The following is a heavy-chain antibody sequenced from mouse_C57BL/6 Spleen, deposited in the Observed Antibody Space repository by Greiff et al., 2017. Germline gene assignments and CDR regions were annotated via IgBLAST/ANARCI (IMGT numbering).Heavy chain of an antibody. J-gene: IGHJ4*01. CDR2: IWSDGST. V-gene: IGHV2-6-1*01. CDR1: GFSLTSYG. Sequence: VQLVESGPGLVAPSQSLSITCTVSGFSLTSYGVHWVRQPPGKGLEWLVVIWSDGSTTYNSALKSSLSISKDNTNCQVSLKMISLQTSDTSMYYCAGHGGVYAMDYWGQGTSVTVSS. CDR3: AGHGGVYAMDY.